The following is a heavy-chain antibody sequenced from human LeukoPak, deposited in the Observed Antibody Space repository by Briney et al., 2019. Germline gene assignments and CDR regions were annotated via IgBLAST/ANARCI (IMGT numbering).Heavy chain of an antibody. CDR3: VPDDWFDP. V-gene: IGHV3-74*01. D-gene: IGHD1-14*01. CDR1: GFTFSSYY. Sequence: GGSLRLPCAASGFTFSSYYMHWVGQAPGKGLVWVSRTNTDGSSTTYADSVKGRFTISRDNAKNTLYLQMNSLRAEDTAVYYCVPDDWFDPWGQGTLVTVSS. J-gene: IGHJ5*02. CDR2: TNTDGSST.